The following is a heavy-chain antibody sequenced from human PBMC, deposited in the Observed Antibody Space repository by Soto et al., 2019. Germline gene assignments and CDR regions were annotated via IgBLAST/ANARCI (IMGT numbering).Heavy chain of an antibody. D-gene: IGHD2-15*01. CDR2: INPNSGGT. CDR3: ARGGPQPRMVGYCSGGSCYATFPFDY. V-gene: IGHV1-2*04. CDR1: GYTFTGYY. J-gene: IGHJ4*02. Sequence: ASVKVSCKASGYTFTGYYMHWVRQAPGQGLEWMGWINPNSGGTNYAQKFQGWVTMTRDTSKNQFSLKLSSVTAADTAVYYCARGGPQPRMVGYCSGGSCYATFPFDYWGQGTLVTVSS.